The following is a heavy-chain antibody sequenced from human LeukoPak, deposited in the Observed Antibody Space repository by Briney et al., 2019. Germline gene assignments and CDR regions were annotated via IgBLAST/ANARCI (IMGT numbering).Heavy chain of an antibody. CDR3: ARKSIIGAGENFDY. D-gene: IGHD6-13*01. CDR1: GYTFTAYW. CDR2: IYPGDSDT. V-gene: IGHV5-51*01. Sequence: GESLKISCKGSGYTFTAYWIGWVRQMPGKGLEWMGIIYPGDSDTRYSPSFQGQVTISADKSTSTAYLQWGSLKASDTAIYYCARKSIIGAGENFDYWGQGTLVTVSS. J-gene: IGHJ4*02.